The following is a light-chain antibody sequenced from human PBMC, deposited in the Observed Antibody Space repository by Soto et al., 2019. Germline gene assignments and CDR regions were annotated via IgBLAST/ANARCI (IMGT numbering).Light chain of an antibody. CDR2: DAS. J-gene: IGKJ2*01. V-gene: IGKV3-11*01. CDR3: QQRSNWPRFT. Sequence: EXVLTQSPAILALSPGERATLSCRASQGVSNYLAWYQQKPGQAPRLLIYDASNRATGIPARFSGSGSGTDFTLTISSLEPEDFAVYYCQQRSNWPRFTFGQGTKVDIK. CDR1: QGVSNY.